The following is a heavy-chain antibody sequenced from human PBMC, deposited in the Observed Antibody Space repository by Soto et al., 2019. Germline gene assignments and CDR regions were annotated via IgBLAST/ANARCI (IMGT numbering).Heavy chain of an antibody. D-gene: IGHD2-8*01. CDR2: IDWDDDK. V-gene: IGHV2-70*01. CDR1: GFSLSTSGMC. J-gene: IGHJ5*02. CDR3: ARVIRYCTNGVCYLNWFDP. Sequence: SGGTLVNPTETLTLTCTFSGFSLSTSGMCVSWIRQPPGKALELLALIDWDDDKYYITSLKTRLTISKDTSKNQVVLTMTNMDPVDTATYYCARVIRYCTNGVCYLNWFDPWGQGTLVTVSS.